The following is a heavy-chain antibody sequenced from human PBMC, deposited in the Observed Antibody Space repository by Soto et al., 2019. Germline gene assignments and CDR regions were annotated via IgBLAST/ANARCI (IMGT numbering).Heavy chain of an antibody. V-gene: IGHV3-23*01. D-gene: IGHD2-2*01. CDR1: GFTFSTYA. Sequence: EVQLLESGGGLVQPGGSLRLSCAASGFTFSTYAMSWVRQAPRKGLEWVPAISGNGGDYTYYADSVKGRFTISRDNSKNTLYLQMNSLRAEDTAVYYCVPLCRYCSTTTPSWGQGTLVTVSS. J-gene: IGHJ4*02. CDR2: ISGNGGDYT. CDR3: VPLCRYCSTTTPS.